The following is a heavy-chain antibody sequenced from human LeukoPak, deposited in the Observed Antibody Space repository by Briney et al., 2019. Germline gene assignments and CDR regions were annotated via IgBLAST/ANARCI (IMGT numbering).Heavy chain of an antibody. D-gene: IGHD6-13*01. CDR3: AKVRGAAAGLYFDY. V-gene: IGHV3-30*02. CDR1: GFTFSSYD. Sequence: GGSLRLSCAASGFTFSSYDMHWVRQAPGKGLEWVAFMRNDGNNKYYAHSVKGRFTISRDNSKNTLYLQMNSLRAEDTAVYYCAKVRGAAAGLYFDYWGQGTLVTVSS. CDR2: MRNDGNNK. J-gene: IGHJ4*02.